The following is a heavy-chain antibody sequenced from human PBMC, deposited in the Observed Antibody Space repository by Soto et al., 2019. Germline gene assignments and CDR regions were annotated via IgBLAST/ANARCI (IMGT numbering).Heavy chain of an antibody. J-gene: IGHJ4*02. CDR3: ARRWGGTFDY. CDR1: GGSIGSYD. V-gene: IGHV4-59*01. D-gene: IGHD2-21*01. Sequence: SETLCLTCTVAGGSIGSYDWSWIRQPPGKGLEWIGYIYYSGSTNYNPSLKSRVTISVDTSKNQFSLKLSSVTAADTAVYYCARRWGGTFDYWGQGTLVTV. CDR2: IYYSGST.